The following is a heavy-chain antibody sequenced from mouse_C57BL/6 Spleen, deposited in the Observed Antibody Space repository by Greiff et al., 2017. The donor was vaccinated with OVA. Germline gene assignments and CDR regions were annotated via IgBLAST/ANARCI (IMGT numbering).Heavy chain of an antibody. V-gene: IGHV1-82*01. CDR1: GYAFSSSW. J-gene: IGHJ3*01. Sequence: QVQLQQSGPELVKPGASVKISCKASGYAFSSSWMHWVKQRPGKGLEWIGRIDPGDGDTNYNGKFKGKATLTADKSSSTAYMQLSSLTSEDSAVCGCTRRDDYSFAYWGQGTLVTVSA. CDR2: IDPGDGDT. CDR3: TRRDDYSFAY. D-gene: IGHD2-13*01.